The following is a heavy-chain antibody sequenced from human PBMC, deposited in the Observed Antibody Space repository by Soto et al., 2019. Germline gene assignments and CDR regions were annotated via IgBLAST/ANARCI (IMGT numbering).Heavy chain of an antibody. D-gene: IGHD2-2*01. CDR2: INHSGST. J-gene: IGHJ5*02. Sequence: KTSETLSLTCAVYGGSFSGYYWSWIRQPPGKGLEWIGEINHSGSTNYNPSLKSRVTISVDTSKNQFSLKLSSVTAADTAVYYCARAIGSTSWDWFDPWGQGTLVSVSS. CDR1: GGSFSGYY. CDR3: ARAIGSTSWDWFDP. V-gene: IGHV4-34*01.